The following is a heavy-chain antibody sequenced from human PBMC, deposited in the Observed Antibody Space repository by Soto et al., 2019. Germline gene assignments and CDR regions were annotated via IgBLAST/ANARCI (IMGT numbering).Heavy chain of an antibody. CDR1: GFTFSDYA. CDR2: VSHDGRNT. Sequence: GGSLRLSCAASGFTFSDYAMHWVRQAPGKGLEWGAVVSHDGRNTHYADSVKGRFIISRDSSKNTVSLEMTSLRAEDTAVYYCARDHRDIVLVPAADYYYGMDVWGQGTTVTVSS. D-gene: IGHD2-2*01. V-gene: IGHV3-30*03. J-gene: IGHJ6*02. CDR3: ARDHRDIVLVPAADYYYGMDV.